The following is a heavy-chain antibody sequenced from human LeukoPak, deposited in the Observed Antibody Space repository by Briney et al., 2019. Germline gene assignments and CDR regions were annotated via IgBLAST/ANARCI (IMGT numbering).Heavy chain of an antibody. CDR3: ARAPGRYYFDY. D-gene: IGHD1-26*01. CDR2: IWYDGSNK. CDR1: GFTFSSYG. Sequence: PGGSLRLSCAASGFTFSSYGMHWVRQAPGKGLEWVAVIWYDGSNKYYADSVKGRFTISRDNSKNTLYLQMNSLRAEDTAVYYCARAPGRYYFDYWGQGTLVTVSS. V-gene: IGHV3-33*01. J-gene: IGHJ4*02.